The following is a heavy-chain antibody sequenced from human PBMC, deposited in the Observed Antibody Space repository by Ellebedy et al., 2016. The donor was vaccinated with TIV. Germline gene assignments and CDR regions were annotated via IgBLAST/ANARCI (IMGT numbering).Heavy chain of an antibody. V-gene: IGHV4-31*03. CDR1: GGSISSGGYY. CDR3: ARAAVPADIAIGSWFDP. D-gene: IGHD2-2*01. Sequence: SETLSLXCTVSGGSISSGGYYWSWIRQHPGKGLEWIGYIYYSGSTYYNPSLKSRVTISVDKSKNQFSLKLSSVTAADTAVYYCARAAVPADIAIGSWFDPWGQGTLVTVSS. J-gene: IGHJ5*02. CDR2: IYYSGST.